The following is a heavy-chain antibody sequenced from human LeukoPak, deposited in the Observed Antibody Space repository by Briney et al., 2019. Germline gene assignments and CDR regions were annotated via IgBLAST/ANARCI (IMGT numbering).Heavy chain of an antibody. CDR1: GDSIRSYY. V-gene: IGHV4-59*08. CDR3: ASHGSSGHDPLT. CDR2: IYYTGST. Sequence: PSETLSLTCTVSGDSIRSYYWDWIRRPPGKGLEGIGYIYYTGSTSYNPSLKSRVTISLDTSKSQFSLRLTSVPAAATAVYYCASHGSSGHDPLTWGQGTLVTVSS. J-gene: IGHJ4*01. D-gene: IGHD5-12*01.